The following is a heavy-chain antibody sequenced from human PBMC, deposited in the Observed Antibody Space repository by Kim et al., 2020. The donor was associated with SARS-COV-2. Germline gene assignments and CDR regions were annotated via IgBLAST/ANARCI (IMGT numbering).Heavy chain of an antibody. D-gene: IGHD3-22*01. CDR2: IYYSGST. J-gene: IGHJ3*02. CDR3: AGRGPLTKGYCDSSGLAADAFDI. Sequence: SETLSLTCTVSGGSISSSSYYWVWIRQPPGKGLEWIGSIYYSGSTYYNPSLKSRVTISGDTSKNQFSLKPSSVTAAATAVYYCAGRGPLTKGYCDSSGLAADAFDIWGQGTMVTVSS. CDR1: GGSISSSSYY. V-gene: IGHV4-39*01.